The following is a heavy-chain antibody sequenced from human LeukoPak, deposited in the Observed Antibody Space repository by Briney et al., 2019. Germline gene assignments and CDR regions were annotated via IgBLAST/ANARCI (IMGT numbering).Heavy chain of an antibody. CDR1: GFTFNINW. D-gene: IGHD3-10*01. CDR2: ISGSAGST. CDR3: AKRIGSDGSGSYPYYFDY. J-gene: IGHJ4*02. Sequence: GGSLRLSCAASGFTFNINWMHWARQAPGKGLEWVSAISGSAGSTHYADSVKGRFTISRDNSKNTLYLQMNTLRAEDTAVYYCAKRIGSDGSGSYPYYFDYWGQGTLVTVSS. V-gene: IGHV3-23*01.